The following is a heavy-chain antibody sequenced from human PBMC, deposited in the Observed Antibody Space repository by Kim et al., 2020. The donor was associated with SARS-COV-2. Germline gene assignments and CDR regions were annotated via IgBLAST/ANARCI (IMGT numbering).Heavy chain of an antibody. V-gene: IGHV1-8*01. Sequence: ASVKVSCKASGYTFTSYDINWVRQATGQGLEWMGWMNPNSGNTGYAQKFQGRVTMTRNTSISTAYMELSSLRSEDTAVYYCVTAAAHTTAIFYFDYWGQGTLVTVSS. J-gene: IGHJ4*02. CDR1: GYTFTSYD. D-gene: IGHD6-13*01. CDR2: MNPNSGNT. CDR3: VTAAAHTTAIFYFDY.